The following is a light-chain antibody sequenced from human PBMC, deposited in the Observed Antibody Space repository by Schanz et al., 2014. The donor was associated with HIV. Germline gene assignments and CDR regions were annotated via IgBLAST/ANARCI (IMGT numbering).Light chain of an antibody. CDR2: GAS. V-gene: IGKV3D-20*02. J-gene: IGKJ2*01. CDR1: QSISNTY. Sequence: EIVMTQSPATLYVSPGEGATLSCRASQSISNTYLAWYQQKPGQAPRLLLYGASRRATGIPDRFSGSGSGTDFTLTISSLQPEDFAVYYCQQSYSNPYTFGQGTKLEI. CDR3: QQSYSNPYT.